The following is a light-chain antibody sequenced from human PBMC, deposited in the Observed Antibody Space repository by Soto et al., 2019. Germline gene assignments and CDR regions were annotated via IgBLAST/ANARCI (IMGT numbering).Light chain of an antibody. V-gene: IGLV2-8*01. CDR3: SSYAGSSNFVV. J-gene: IGLJ2*01. CDR2: EVN. Sequence: QSALTQPPSASGSPGQSVTISCTGTSSDVGGYSSVSWYQQHQGKAPKLMIYEVNKRPSGVPDRFSGSKSGNTASLTVSGLQAEDEGDYYCSSYAGSSNFVVFGGGTKLTVL. CDR1: SSDVGGYSS.